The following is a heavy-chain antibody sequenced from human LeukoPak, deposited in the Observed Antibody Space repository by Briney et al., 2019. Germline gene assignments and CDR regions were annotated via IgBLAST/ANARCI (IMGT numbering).Heavy chain of an antibody. CDR1: GFTFSSYW. D-gene: IGHD3-22*01. CDR2: IKQDGSAK. V-gene: IGHV3-7*01. CDR3: ARCPYDSSGYYSVPSHLDY. J-gene: IGHJ4*02. Sequence: PGGSLRLSCAASGFTFSSYWMTWVRQAPGKGLEWVANIKQDGSAKYYVDSLGGRFSISRGNVKNSLFLQMNSLSAEDTAVYYCARCPYDSSGYYSVPSHLDYWGQGTLVTVSS.